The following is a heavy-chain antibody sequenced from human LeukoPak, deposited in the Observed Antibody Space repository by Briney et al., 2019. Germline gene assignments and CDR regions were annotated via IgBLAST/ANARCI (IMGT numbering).Heavy chain of an antibody. CDR1: GYSFTSYW. D-gene: IGHD1-1*01. CDR2: IYPGDSDT. CDR3: ARHVVLSSTGSYFDP. J-gene: IGHJ5*02. V-gene: IGHV5-51*01. Sequence: GESLKISCKGSGYSFTSYWIGWVRQMPGKGLEWMGIIYPGDSDTRYSPSFQGQVTISVDKSISTAFLQWGSLKASDTAMYYCARHVVLSSTGSYFDPWGQGTLVTVSS.